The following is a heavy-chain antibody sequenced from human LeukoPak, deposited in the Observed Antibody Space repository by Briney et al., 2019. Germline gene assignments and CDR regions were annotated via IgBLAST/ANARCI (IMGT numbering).Heavy chain of an antibody. Sequence: SETLSLTCTVSGVSISSYYWSWIRQPPGKGLEWIGYIYYSGSTNYNPSLKSRVTISVDTSKNQFSLKLSSVTAADTAVYYCARDQDGYNSLDYWGQGTLVTVSS. CDR2: IYYSGST. CDR1: GVSISSYY. CDR3: ARDQDGYNSLDY. J-gene: IGHJ4*02. D-gene: IGHD5-24*01. V-gene: IGHV4-59*01.